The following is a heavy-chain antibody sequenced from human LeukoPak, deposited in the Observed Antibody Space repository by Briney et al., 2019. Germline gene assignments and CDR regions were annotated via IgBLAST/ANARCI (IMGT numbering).Heavy chain of an antibody. D-gene: IGHD2-2*02. CDR1: GYTFTSYG. J-gene: IGHJ6*03. CDR3: ARDPGGDVVVPAAIVPYYYYMDV. Sequence: ASVKVSCRASGYTFTSYGISWVRQAPGQGLEWMGWISAYNGNTNYAQKLQGRVTMTTDTSTSTAYMELRSLRSDDTAVYYCARDPGGDVVVPAAIVPYYYYMDVWGKGTTVTVSS. CDR2: ISAYNGNT. V-gene: IGHV1-18*01.